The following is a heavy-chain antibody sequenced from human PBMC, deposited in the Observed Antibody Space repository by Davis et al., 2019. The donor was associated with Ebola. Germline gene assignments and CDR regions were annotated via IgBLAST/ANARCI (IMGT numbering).Heavy chain of an antibody. Sequence: AASVKVSCKASGYTFTSYDINWVRQATGQGLEWMGWMNPNSGNTGYAQKFQGRVTMTRDTSTNTAYMELNSLRSEDTAMYYCATSYCSGGSCLAFDIWGQGTMVTVSS. J-gene: IGHJ3*02. CDR2: MNPNSGNT. D-gene: IGHD2-15*01. CDR3: ATSYCSGGSCLAFDI. CDR1: GYTFTSYD. V-gene: IGHV1-8*01.